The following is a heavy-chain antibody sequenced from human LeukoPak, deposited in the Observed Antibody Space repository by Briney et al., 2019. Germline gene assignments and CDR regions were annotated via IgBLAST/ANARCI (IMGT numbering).Heavy chain of an antibody. J-gene: IGHJ6*02. CDR2: IYYSGST. Sequence: PSETLSLTCTVSGGSISSGGYYWSWIRQHPGKGLEWIGYIYYSGSTYYNPSLKSRVTISVDTSKNQFSLKLSSVTAADTAVYYCARNELISSNYYYYGMDVWGQGTTVTVSS. CDR1: GGSISSGGYY. CDR3: ARNELISSNYYYYGMDV. V-gene: IGHV4-31*03.